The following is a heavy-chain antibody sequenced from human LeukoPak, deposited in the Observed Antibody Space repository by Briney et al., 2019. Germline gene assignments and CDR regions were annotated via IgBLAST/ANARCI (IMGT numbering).Heavy chain of an antibody. Sequence: SETLSLTCTVPGGSISGYYWSWIRQPPGKGLEWIGYIYYSGSTNYNPSLKSRVTISVDTSKNQFSLKLSSVTAADTAVYYCARERVAVAGRTIDYWGQGTLVTVSS. CDR2: IYYSGST. V-gene: IGHV4-59*01. CDR1: GGSISGYY. CDR3: ARERVAVAGRTIDY. J-gene: IGHJ4*02. D-gene: IGHD6-19*01.